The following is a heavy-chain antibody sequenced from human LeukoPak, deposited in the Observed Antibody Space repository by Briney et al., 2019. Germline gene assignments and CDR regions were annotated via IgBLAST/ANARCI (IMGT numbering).Heavy chain of an antibody. CDR1: GGSFSGYY. CDR2: INHSGST. Sequence: SETLSLTCAVYGGSFSGYYWSWIRQPPGKGLEWIREINHSGSTNYNPSLKSRVTISVDTSKNQFSLKLSSVTAADTAVYYCAARYSSGWYTIDYWGQGTLVTVSS. J-gene: IGHJ4*02. V-gene: IGHV4-34*01. D-gene: IGHD6-19*01. CDR3: AARYSSGWYTIDY.